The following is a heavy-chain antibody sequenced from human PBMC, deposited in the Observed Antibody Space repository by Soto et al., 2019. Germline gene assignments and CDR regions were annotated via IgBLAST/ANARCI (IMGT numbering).Heavy chain of an antibody. J-gene: IGHJ6*02. CDR3: ARQIRQYDSSSTKYYYYGLDV. CDR2: IYPGDSDT. D-gene: IGHD3-3*01. CDR1: EYSFSTYW. Sequence: GESLKISCKGSEYSFSTYWITWVRQMPGKGLEWMGIIYPGDSDTRYSPSFQGQVTISADESSSTAHLQWSSLKASDTAMYYCARQIRQYDSSSTKYYYYGLDVWGQGTTVTVSS. V-gene: IGHV5-51*01.